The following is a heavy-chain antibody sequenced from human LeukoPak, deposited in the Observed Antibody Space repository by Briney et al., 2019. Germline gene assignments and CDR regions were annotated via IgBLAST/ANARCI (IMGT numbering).Heavy chain of an antibody. CDR3: ARGGSWFAP. J-gene: IGHJ5*02. CDR1: GFTFSVYW. V-gene: IGHV3-7*01. CDR2: IKEDGSEK. D-gene: IGHD3-10*01. Sequence: QAGGSLRLSCVASGFTFSVYWMSWVRQAPGKGLEWVANIKEDGSEKYYVDSVKGRFTISRDNAKNSLYLQMSSLRAEDTAVYYWARGGSWFAPWGQGTLVTVSS.